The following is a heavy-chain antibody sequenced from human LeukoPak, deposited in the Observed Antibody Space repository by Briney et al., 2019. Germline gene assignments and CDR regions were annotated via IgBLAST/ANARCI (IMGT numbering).Heavy chain of an antibody. D-gene: IGHD2-2*01. J-gene: IGHJ3*02. CDR2: INHSGST. V-gene: IGHV4-34*01. CDR3: ARQQIYCSSTSCYHGAFDI. Sequence: PSETLSLTCAVYGGSLSGYYWSWIRQPPGKGLEWIGEINHSGSTNYNPSLKSRVTISVDRSKNQFSLKLSSVTAADTAVYYCARQQIYCSSTSCYHGAFDIWGQGTMVTVSS. CDR1: GGSLSGYY.